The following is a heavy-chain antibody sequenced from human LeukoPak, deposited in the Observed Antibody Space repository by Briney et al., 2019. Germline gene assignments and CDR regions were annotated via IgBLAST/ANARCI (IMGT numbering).Heavy chain of an antibody. CDR2: LGYSGTNA. CDR1: GFIFDDYA. Sequence: TGGSLRLSCVASGFIFDDYAMSWVRQAPGKGLEWVSDLGYSGTNAYYADSVKGRFTISRDNSHNTLYLQMTSVRAEDTSIYYCAKVTTGYYYYFDSWGQGTLVTVSS. V-gene: IGHV3-23*01. D-gene: IGHD3-9*01. CDR3: AKVTTGYYYYFDS. J-gene: IGHJ4*02.